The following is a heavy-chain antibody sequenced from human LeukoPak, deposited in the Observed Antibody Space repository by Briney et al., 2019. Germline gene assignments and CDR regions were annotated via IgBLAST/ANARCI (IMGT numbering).Heavy chain of an antibody. Sequence: GGSLRLSCAASGLTSSNAWMSWVRQAPGKGLEWVGRIKSKTDGGTTDYAAPVKGRFTISRDDSKNTLYLQMNSLKTEDTAVYYCTTGVQDIVVVPAAISFDYWGQGTLVTVST. V-gene: IGHV3-15*01. J-gene: IGHJ4*02. CDR2: IKSKTDGGTT. CDR3: TTGVQDIVVVPAAISFDY. CDR1: GLTSSNAW. D-gene: IGHD2-2*02.